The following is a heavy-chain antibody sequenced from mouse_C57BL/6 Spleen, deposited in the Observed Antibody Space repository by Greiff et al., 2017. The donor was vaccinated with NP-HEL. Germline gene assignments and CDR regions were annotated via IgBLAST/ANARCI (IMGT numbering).Heavy chain of an antibody. CDR3: ARGEDYDWYFDV. CDR1: GYSITSGYY. V-gene: IGHV3-6*01. CDR2: ISYDGSN. D-gene: IGHD2-4*01. Sequence: EVKLQESGPGLVKPSQSLSLTCSVTGYSITSGYYWNWIRQFPGNKLEWMGYISYDGSNNYNPSLKNRISITRDTSKNQFFLKLNSVTTEDTTTYYCARGEDYDWYFDVWGTGTTVTVSS. J-gene: IGHJ1*03.